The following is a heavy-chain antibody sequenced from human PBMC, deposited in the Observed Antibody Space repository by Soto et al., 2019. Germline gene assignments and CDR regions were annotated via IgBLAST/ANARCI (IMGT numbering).Heavy chain of an antibody. D-gene: IGHD2-15*01. Sequence: ASVKVSCKVSGYTVTELSMHWVRQAPGKGLEWMGGFDPEDGETIYAQKFQGRVTMTEDTSTDTAYMELSSLRSEDTAVYYCATVPGYCSGGSCYHVLDYWGQGTLVTVSS. V-gene: IGHV1-24*01. J-gene: IGHJ4*02. CDR3: ATVPGYCSGGSCYHVLDY. CDR2: FDPEDGET. CDR1: GYTVTELS.